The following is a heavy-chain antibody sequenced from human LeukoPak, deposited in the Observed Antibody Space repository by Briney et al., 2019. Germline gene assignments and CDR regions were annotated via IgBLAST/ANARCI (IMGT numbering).Heavy chain of an antibody. CDR2: IYHSGGT. CDR3: AIMVRGVMGWFDP. J-gene: IGHJ5*02. D-gene: IGHD3-10*01. Sequence: SQTLSLTCAVSGGSISSGGYSWSWIRQPPGKGLEWIGYIYHSGGTYYNPSLKSRVTISVDRSKNQFSLKLSSVTAADTAVYYCAIMVRGVMGWFDPWGQGTLVTVSS. V-gene: IGHV4-30-2*01. CDR1: GGSISSGGYS.